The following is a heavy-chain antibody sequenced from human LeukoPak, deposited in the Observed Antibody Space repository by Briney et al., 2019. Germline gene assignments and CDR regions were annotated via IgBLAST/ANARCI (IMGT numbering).Heavy chain of an antibody. CDR2: IGTTGATI. CDR1: GFTFSNSE. Sequence: GGSLRLSCAASGFTFSNSEMNWVRQTPGKGLEWVSYIGTTGATIYYADSVKGRFTVSRDDAKDSLYLQMHSLRAEDTAVYFCARDGSYYGGYYFDYWGQGTLVTVSS. V-gene: IGHV3-48*03. CDR3: ARDGSYYGGYYFDY. D-gene: IGHD1-26*01. J-gene: IGHJ4*02.